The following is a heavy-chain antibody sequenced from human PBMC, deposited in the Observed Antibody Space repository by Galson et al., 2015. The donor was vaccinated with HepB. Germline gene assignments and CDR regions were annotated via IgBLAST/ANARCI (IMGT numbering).Heavy chain of an antibody. CDR2: IKQDGSEK. CDR3: ARSCSGTSCYAKIDY. V-gene: IGHV3-7*03. CDR1: GFTFSSYW. Sequence: SLRLSCAASGFTFSSYWMSWVRQAPGKGLEWVANIKQDGSEKNYVDSVKGRFTISRDNAKNSLYLQMDSLRAEDTAVYYCARSCSGTSCYAKIDYWGQGTLVTVSS. J-gene: IGHJ4*02. D-gene: IGHD2-2*01.